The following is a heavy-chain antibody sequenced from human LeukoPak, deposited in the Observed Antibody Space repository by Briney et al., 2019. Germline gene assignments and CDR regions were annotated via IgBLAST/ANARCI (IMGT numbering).Heavy chain of an antibody. CDR2: ISSSGTTM. CDR3: ARDMVLMVYANDAFDI. CDR1: GFTFSDYY. D-gene: IGHD2-8*01. J-gene: IGHJ3*02. Sequence: GGSLRLSCAASGFTFSDYYMSWIRQAPGKGLEWVSYISSSGTTMYYAHSVKGRFTISRDNAKNSLYLQMNSLRAEDTAVYYCARDMVLMVYANDAFDIWGQGTMVTVSS. V-gene: IGHV3-11*04.